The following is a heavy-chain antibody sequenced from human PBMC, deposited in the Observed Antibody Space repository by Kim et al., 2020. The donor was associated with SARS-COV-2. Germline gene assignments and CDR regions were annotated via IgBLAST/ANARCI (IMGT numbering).Heavy chain of an antibody. D-gene: IGHD6-6*01. V-gene: IGHV6-1*01. J-gene: IGHJ3*02. Sequence: EYAVSVKSRITINPDTSKNQFSLQLNSVTPEDTAVYYCASIDSSSQAFDIWGQGTMVTVSS. CDR3: ASIDSSSQAFDI.